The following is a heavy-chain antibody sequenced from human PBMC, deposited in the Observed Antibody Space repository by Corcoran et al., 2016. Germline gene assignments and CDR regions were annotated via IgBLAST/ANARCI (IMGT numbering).Heavy chain of an antibody. CDR1: GFTFSSYW. V-gene: IGHV3-7*01. Sequence: EVQLVESGGGLVQPGGSLRLSCAASGFTFSSYWMSWVRQAPGKGLEWVANIKQDRSEKYYVDSVKGRFTISRDNAKNSLYLQMNSLRPEDTAEYGGAEGSYDYGSGSYYPGYWGQGTLVTVSS. CDR3: AEGSYDYGSGSYYPGY. CDR2: IKQDRSEK. J-gene: IGHJ4*02. D-gene: IGHD3-10*01.